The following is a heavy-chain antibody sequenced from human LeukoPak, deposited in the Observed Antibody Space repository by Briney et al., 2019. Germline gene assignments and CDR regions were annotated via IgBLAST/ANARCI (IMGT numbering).Heavy chain of an antibody. J-gene: IGHJ3*02. V-gene: IGHV3-7*01. Sequence: GGSLRLSCAASGFSFSTYCMSWVCQAPGKGLEWVANIKQDGDKRNYVDSVKGRFTISRDNARNSLFLQMNSRRAEDTAVYYCARDTYDVGGYGAFDIWGQGTMVSVSS. CDR3: ARDTYDVGGYGAFDI. CDR2: IKQDGDKR. D-gene: IGHD3-22*01. CDR1: GFSFSTYC.